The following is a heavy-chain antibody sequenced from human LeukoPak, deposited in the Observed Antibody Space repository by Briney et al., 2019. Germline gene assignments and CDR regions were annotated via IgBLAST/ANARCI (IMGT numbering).Heavy chain of an antibody. CDR3: ARDGIVVVPADAQGGDYYFDY. CDR1: GFTFSDYY. Sequence: GGSLRLSCAASGFTFSDYYMSWIRQAPGKGLEWVSYISSSGSTIYYADSVKGRFTISRDNAKNSLYLQMNSLRAEDTAVYYCARDGIVVVPADAQGGDYYFDYWGQGTLVTVSS. V-gene: IGHV3-11*01. CDR2: ISSSGSTI. J-gene: IGHJ4*02. D-gene: IGHD2-2*01.